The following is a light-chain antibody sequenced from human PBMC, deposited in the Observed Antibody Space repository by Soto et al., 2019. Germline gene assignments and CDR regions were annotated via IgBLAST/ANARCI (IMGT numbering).Light chain of an antibody. CDR2: EGT. V-gene: IGLV2-14*02. Sequence: QSVLTQPASVSGSPGQSITVSCTGTSSDVGGYSLVSWYHQNPGKPPKLVIYEGTKRPSGVSNRLSGSKSGNTASLTISGLQAEDEGDYYCSSYTSSNTFDVFGTGTKLTVL. J-gene: IGLJ1*01. CDR3: SSYTSSNTFDV. CDR1: SSDVGGYSL.